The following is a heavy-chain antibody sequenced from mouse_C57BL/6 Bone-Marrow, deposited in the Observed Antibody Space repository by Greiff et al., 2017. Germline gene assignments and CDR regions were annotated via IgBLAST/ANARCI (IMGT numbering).Heavy chain of an antibody. D-gene: IGHD1-1*01. CDR2: IYPRSGNT. V-gene: IGHV1-81*01. CDR1: GYTFTSYG. CDR3: ARERDSSSSFDY. J-gene: IGHJ2*01. Sequence: QVQLQQSGAELARPGASVKLSCTASGYTFTSYGISWVKQRTGQGLEWIGEIYPRSGNTYYNEKFKGKATLTADKSSSTAYMELRSLTSGDSAVYFCARERDSSSSFDYWGQGTTLTVSS.